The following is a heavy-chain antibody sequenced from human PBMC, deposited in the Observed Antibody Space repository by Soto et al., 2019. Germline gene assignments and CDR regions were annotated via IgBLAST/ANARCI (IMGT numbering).Heavy chain of an antibody. V-gene: IGHV3-23*01. Sequence: GGSLRLSCAASGFTFSNYVMSWVRQAPGKGLEWVSSISGSGDNTYYADSVKGRFTISRDNSKNTLYLQMNSLRAEDTAVYYCAPYIVVVPAAIPWGQGTLVTVSS. D-gene: IGHD2-2*01. CDR1: GFTFSNYV. CDR3: APYIVVVPAAIP. J-gene: IGHJ4*02. CDR2: ISGSGDNT.